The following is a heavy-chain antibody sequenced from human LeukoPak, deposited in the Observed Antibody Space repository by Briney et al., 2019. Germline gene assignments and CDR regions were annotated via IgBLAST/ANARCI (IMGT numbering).Heavy chain of an antibody. J-gene: IGHJ3*02. V-gene: IGHV4-30-4*01. Sequence: SQTLSLTCTVSGGSISSGDYYWSWIRQPPGKGLEWIGNIYYSGSTYYNPSLKSRVTISVDTSKNQFSLKLSSVTAADTDVYYCARAVYYYGSGNYYSAFDIWGQGTMVTVSS. CDR1: GGSISSGDYY. D-gene: IGHD3-10*01. CDR2: IYYSGST. CDR3: ARAVYYYGSGNYYSAFDI.